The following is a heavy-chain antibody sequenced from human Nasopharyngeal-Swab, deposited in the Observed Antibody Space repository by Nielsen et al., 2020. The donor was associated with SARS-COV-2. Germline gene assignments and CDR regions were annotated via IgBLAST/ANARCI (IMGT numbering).Heavy chain of an antibody. D-gene: IGHD2-21*02. CDR3: AREAPAWDCGGDCYPF. Sequence: GESLKISCAASGFTFSDYYMSWIRQAPGKGLEWVSYISSSCSTIYYADSVKGRFTISRDNAKNSLYLQMNSLRAEDTAVYYCAREAPAWDCGGDCYPFWGQGTLVTVSS. V-gene: IGHV3-11*01. CDR2: ISSSCSTI. J-gene: IGHJ4*02. CDR1: GFTFSDYY.